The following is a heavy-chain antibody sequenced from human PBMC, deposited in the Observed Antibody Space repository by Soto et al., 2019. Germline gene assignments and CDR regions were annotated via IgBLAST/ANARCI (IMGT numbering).Heavy chain of an antibody. CDR3: VRDGTKTLRDWFDP. D-gene: IGHD1-1*01. Sequence: KSSETLSLTCTVSGASISGFYWSWIRKSAGKGLEWIGRIYATGTTDYNPSLKSRVMMSVDTSKKQFSLKLRSVTAADTAVYYCVRDGTKTLRDWFDPWGQGISVTVSS. CDR2: IYATGTT. V-gene: IGHV4-4*07. J-gene: IGHJ5*02. CDR1: GASISGFY.